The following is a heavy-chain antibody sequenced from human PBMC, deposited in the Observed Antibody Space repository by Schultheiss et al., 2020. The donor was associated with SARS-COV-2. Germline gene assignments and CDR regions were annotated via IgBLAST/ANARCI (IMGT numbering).Heavy chain of an antibody. CDR3: ARDLWLLDYYYGMDV. V-gene: IGHV3-23*01. CDR2: ISGSGGST. D-gene: IGHD3-22*01. Sequence: GESLKISCAASGFTFSSYAMSWVRQAPGKGLEWVSAISGSGGSTYYADSVKGRFTISRDNAKNSLYLQMNSLRAEDTAVYYCARDLWLLDYYYGMDVWGQGTTVTVSS. J-gene: IGHJ6*02. CDR1: GFTFSSYA.